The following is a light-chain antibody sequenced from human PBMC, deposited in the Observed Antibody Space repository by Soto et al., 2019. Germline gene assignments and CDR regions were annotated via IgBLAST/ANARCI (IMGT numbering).Light chain of an antibody. Sequence: QSALTQPASVSGSPGQSISMSCTGTSADVGGYDHVSWYQQYPGKAPELMIYQVDNRPSHVSLRFSGSKSGNTASLTISGVEAEDEAAYYCYSDAGGNNVFGTGTKLTVL. CDR2: QVD. J-gene: IGLJ1*01. CDR1: SADVGGYDH. V-gene: IGLV2-23*02. CDR3: YSDAGGNNV.